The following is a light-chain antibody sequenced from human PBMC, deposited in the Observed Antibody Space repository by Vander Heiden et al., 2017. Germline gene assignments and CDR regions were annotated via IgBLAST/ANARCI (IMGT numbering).Light chain of an antibody. V-gene: IGLV2-23*02. J-gene: IGLJ3*02. Sequence: QSALTRPASVSGSPGQSITISCTGTSSDVGSYNLVSWYQQHPGKAPKLMMYEVSKRPSGVSNRVSGSKSGNTASLTISGLQAEDEADYYWSSYAGSRNGVFGGGTKLTVL. CDR1: SSDVGSYNL. CDR2: EVS. CDR3: SSYAGSRNGV.